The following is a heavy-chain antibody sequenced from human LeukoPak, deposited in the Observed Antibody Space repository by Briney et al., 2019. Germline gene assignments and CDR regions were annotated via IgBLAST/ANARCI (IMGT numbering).Heavy chain of an antibody. CDR1: GYTFTGYY. Sequence: ASVKVSFKASGYTFTGYYMHWVRQAPGQGLEWMGWINPNSGGTNYAQKFQGRVTMTRDTSISTAYTELSRLRSDDTAVYYCARKDSYYDSSGYDYWGQGTLVTVSS. J-gene: IGHJ4*02. V-gene: IGHV1-2*02. CDR2: INPNSGGT. CDR3: ARKDSYYDSSGYDY. D-gene: IGHD3-22*01.